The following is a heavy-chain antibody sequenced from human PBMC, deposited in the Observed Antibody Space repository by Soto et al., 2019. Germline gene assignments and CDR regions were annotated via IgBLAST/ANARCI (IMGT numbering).Heavy chain of an antibody. Sequence: QVQLVQSGAEVKKPGSSVKVSCKASGGTFSSYAISWVRQAPGQGLEWMGGIIPIFGTANYAQKFQGRVTXTADESTSTAXXEXSXXRSEDTAVYYCARDARSRQLNGSCSGGSCYSPFDYWGQGTLVTVSS. CDR1: GGTFSSYA. CDR2: IIPIFGTA. D-gene: IGHD2-15*01. V-gene: IGHV1-69*12. CDR3: ARDARSRQLNGSCSGGSCYSPFDY. J-gene: IGHJ4*02.